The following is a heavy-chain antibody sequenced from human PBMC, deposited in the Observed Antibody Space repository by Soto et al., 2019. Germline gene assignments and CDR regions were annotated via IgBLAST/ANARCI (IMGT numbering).Heavy chain of an antibody. V-gene: IGHV4-39*01. CDR3: ARGVGCSGGSCYYSFDY. CDR1: GGSISSSSYY. Sequence: SETLSLTCTVSGGSISSSSYYWGWIRQPPGKGLEWIGSIYYSGSTYYNPSLKSRVTISVDTSKNQFSLKLSSVTAADTAVYYCARGVGCSGGSCYYSFDYWGQGTLVTVSS. J-gene: IGHJ4*02. CDR2: IYYSGST. D-gene: IGHD2-15*01.